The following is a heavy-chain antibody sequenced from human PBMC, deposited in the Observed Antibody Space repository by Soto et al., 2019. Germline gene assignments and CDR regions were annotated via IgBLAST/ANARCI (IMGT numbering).Heavy chain of an antibody. Sequence: ASVKVSCKASGYTFTNYGISWIRQAPGQGLEWMGWLSVLNPNTHYAQKFQGRVTMTRDTSTTTAFLQWSSLKASDTAMYFCARSQFDYVWGTSGYFDSWGQGTLVTVSS. V-gene: IGHV1-18*01. J-gene: IGHJ4*02. D-gene: IGHD3-16*01. CDR2: LSVLNPNT. CDR3: ARSQFDYVWGTSGYFDS. CDR1: GYTFTNYG.